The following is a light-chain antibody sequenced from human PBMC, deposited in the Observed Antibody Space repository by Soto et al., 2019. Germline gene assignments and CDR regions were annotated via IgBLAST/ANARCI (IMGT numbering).Light chain of an antibody. CDR1: QSISSY. CDR2: AAS. CDR3: QQSYSTPPS. J-gene: IGKJ2*01. V-gene: IGKV1-39*01. Sequence: DIQMTQSPSSLSASVGDRVTITCRASQSISSYLNWYQQKPGKAPKLLIYAASSLQSGVPSSFSGSGSRTDFTLTISSLQPEDFATYYCQQSYSTPPSFGQGTKLEIK.